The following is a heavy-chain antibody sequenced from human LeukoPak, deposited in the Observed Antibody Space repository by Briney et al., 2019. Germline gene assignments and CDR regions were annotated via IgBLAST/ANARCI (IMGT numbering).Heavy chain of an antibody. V-gene: IGHV3-23*01. Sequence: GGSLRLACAASGFTFSNSAMSWARQAPGKGLEWVSGISGSGGSTYYADSVKGRFTISRDNSKNTLYLQMNSLRAEDTAVYYCAKEGHYGGNFPYFDYWGQGTLVTVSS. CDR3: AKEGHYGGNFPYFDY. CDR1: GFTFSNSA. J-gene: IGHJ4*02. D-gene: IGHD4-23*01. CDR2: ISGSGGST.